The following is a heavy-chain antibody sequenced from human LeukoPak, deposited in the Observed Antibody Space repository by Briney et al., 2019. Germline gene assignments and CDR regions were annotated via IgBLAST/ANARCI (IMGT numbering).Heavy chain of an antibody. D-gene: IGHD2-15*01. V-gene: IGHV3-74*01. CDR2: INGDGCTT. CDR1: GFSFSTYW. Sequence: GGSLRLSCAASGFSFSTYWKHWVRQAPGEGLVWVSRINGDGCTTIYADSVKGRFTISRDNAKNTLYLQVNSLRAEDTAVYYCTRRVDATRWYDPWGQGTLVTVSS. CDR3: TRRVDATRWYDP. J-gene: IGHJ5*02.